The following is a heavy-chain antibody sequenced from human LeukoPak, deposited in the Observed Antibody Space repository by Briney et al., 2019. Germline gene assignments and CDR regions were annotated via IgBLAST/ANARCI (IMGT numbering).Heavy chain of an antibody. CDR2: MSGSGGST. D-gene: IGHD3-3*01. V-gene: IGHV3-23*01. CDR3: AKDVSDFWSGQGYFQH. Sequence: GGSLGLPCAVSGFTFRRYAMSWVRRAPGKARGGGGAMSGSGGSTYSADSVTGRFTISRDNSKNTLYPQMKSLRAEDTAVYYCAKDVSDFWSGQGYFQHWGQGTLVTVSS. J-gene: IGHJ1*01. CDR1: GFTFRRYA.